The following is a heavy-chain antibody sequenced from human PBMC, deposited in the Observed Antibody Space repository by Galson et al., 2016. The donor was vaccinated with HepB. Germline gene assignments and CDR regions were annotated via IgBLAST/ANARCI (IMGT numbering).Heavy chain of an antibody. V-gene: IGHV3-33*01. CDR3: ARDLGGSWRSGSFDF. CDR2: IWYNGSNK. Sequence: SLRLSCAVSGFILSGHGLHWVRQAPGKGLEWVAIIWYNGSNKYYADSVKERFTISRDTSKNTLHLQINSLKAEDTAVYYFARDLGGSWRSGSFDFWGQGSLVTVSS. CDR1: GFILSGHG. J-gene: IGHJ4*02. D-gene: IGHD2-15*01.